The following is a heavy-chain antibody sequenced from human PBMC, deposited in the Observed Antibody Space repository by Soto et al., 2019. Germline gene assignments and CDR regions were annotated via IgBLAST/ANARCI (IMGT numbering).Heavy chain of an antibody. V-gene: IGHV4-59*01. CDR1: GGPIRAYH. J-gene: IGHJ4*02. Sequence: PSETLSLTCAVSGGPIRAYHWTWIRQPPGKGLEWIGYVLYSGNTKYNPSLKSRVTISVDTFKNQFSLKLSSVTAADTAVYYCARSRGYGYGVFDYWGQGALVTVSS. CDR3: ARSRGYGYGVFDY. D-gene: IGHD5-18*01. CDR2: VLYSGNT.